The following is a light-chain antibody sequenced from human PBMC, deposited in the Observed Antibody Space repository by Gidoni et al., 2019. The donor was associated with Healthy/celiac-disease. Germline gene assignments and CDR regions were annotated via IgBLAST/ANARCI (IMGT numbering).Light chain of an antibody. CDR3: SLYTSSSTVV. CDR2: EVS. CDR1: SSDVGSYNR. J-gene: IGLJ2*01. V-gene: IGLV2-18*01. Sequence: QSALTQPPSASGSPGQSVTISCTGTSSDVGSYNRVSWYQQPPGTAPKLMIYEVSNRPSGVPDRFSGSKSGNTASLTISGLQAEDEADYYCSLYTSSSTVVFGGGTKLTVL.